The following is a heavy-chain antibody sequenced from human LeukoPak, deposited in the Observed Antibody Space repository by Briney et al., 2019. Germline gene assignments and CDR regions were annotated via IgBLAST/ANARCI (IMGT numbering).Heavy chain of an antibody. CDR1: GYNFTSYS. Sequence: GESRSISCKGSGYNFTSYSIAWVRQLPVKGLEWMGMIYPGDSDTRYSPSFQGQVTISADKSISTAYLQWSSLKASDTAMYYCARAGYCGGDCYDYFDYWGQGTLVTVSS. D-gene: IGHD2-21*02. CDR3: ARAGYCGGDCYDYFDY. CDR2: IYPGDSDT. J-gene: IGHJ4*02. V-gene: IGHV5-51*01.